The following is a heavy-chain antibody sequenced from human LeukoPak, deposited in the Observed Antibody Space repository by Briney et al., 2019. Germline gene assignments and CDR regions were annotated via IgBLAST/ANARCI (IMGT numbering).Heavy chain of an antibody. Sequence: SETLSLTCTVSGGSISSYYWSWIRQPAGKGLEWIGRIYTSGSTNYNPSLKSRVTISVDTSKNQFSLKLSSVTAADTAVYYCARLRKDTAMVYYFDYWGQGTLVTVSS. D-gene: IGHD5-18*01. V-gene: IGHV4-4*07. CDR1: GGSISSYY. CDR2: IYTSGST. J-gene: IGHJ4*02. CDR3: ARLRKDTAMVYYFDY.